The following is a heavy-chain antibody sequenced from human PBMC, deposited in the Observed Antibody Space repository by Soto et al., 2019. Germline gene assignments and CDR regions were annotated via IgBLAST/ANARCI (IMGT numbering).Heavy chain of an antibody. V-gene: IGHV3-9*01. CDR1: GFTFDDYA. J-gene: IGHJ6*02. D-gene: IGHD6-13*01. CDR3: AKDIRVAGAAANYSYGMDV. CDR2: ISWNGGNI. Sequence: EVQLVESGGGLVQPGRSLRLSCAASGFTFDDYAMHWVRQAPGKGLEWVSGISWNGGNIGYADSVKGRFTISRDNAKNSLELQMNSLRVEDTALYYCAKDIRVAGAAANYSYGMDVWGQGTTVTVSS.